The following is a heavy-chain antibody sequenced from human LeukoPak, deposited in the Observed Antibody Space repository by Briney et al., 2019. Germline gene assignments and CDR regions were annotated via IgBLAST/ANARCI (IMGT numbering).Heavy chain of an antibody. CDR1: GSTFTSYY. D-gene: IGHD1-26*01. Sequence: ASVKVPCKASGSTFTSYYMHWVRQAPGQGLEWMGIINLSGGSTSSAQKFQGRVTMTRDTSTSTVYMELSSLRSEDTAVYYCARVHYRRDSHTNYWGQGTLVTVSS. J-gene: IGHJ4*02. CDR3: ARVHYRRDSHTNY. CDR2: INLSGGST. V-gene: IGHV1-46*01.